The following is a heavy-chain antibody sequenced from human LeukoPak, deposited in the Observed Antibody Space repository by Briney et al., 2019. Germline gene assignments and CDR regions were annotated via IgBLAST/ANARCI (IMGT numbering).Heavy chain of an antibody. CDR2: INHSGST. CDR1: GGSFSGYY. D-gene: IGHD5-12*01. CDR3: ARLGDGYDKRTDY. V-gene: IGHV4-34*01. Sequence: SETLSLTCAVYGGSFSGYYWSWIRQPPGKGLEWIGDINHSGSTNYNPSLKSRVTISVDTSKNQFSLKLSSVTAADTAVYYCARLGDGYDKRTDYWGQGTLVTVSS. J-gene: IGHJ4*02.